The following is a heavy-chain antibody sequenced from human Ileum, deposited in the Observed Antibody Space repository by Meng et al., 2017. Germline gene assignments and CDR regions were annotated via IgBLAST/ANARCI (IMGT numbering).Heavy chain of an antibody. D-gene: IGHD1-1*01. J-gene: IGHJ5*02. Sequence: ELQLVESGGDLVKPGGSLSRSCAASGFTFSSYSMTWGRQAPGKGLEWVSSISSSSYIYYADSLKGRFTISRDNAKNSLYLQMNSLRAEDTAVYYCARERQDNRWFDPWGQGTLVTVSS. CDR2: ISSSSYI. CDR3: ARERQDNRWFDP. CDR1: GFTFSSYS. V-gene: IGHV3-21*01.